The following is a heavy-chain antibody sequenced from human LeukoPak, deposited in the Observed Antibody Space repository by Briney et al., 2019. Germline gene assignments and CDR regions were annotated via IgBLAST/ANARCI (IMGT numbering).Heavy chain of an antibody. D-gene: IGHD6-19*01. Sequence: GGSLRLPCAASGFTFDDYAMHWVRQAPGKGLEWVSLISGDGGSTYYADSVKGRFTFSRDNSKNPLYLQMNSLRTEDTALYYCAKDTGFSSGWYLHYFDYWGQGTLVTVSS. CDR2: ISGDGGST. V-gene: IGHV3-43*02. CDR3: AKDTGFSSGWYLHYFDY. CDR1: GFTFDDYA. J-gene: IGHJ4*02.